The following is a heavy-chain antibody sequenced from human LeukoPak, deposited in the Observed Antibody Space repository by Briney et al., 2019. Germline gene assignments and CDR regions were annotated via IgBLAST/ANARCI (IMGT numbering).Heavy chain of an antibody. J-gene: IGHJ6*02. CDR2: INPNSGGT. Sequence: ASVKVSCKASGYTFTGYYMHWVRQAPGQGLEWMGWINPNSGGTNYAQKFQGWVTMTRDTSISTAYMELSRLRSDDTAVYYCARDRIAAAGTPYYYYYYGMDVWGQGTTVTVSS. CDR3: ARDRIAAAGTPYYYYYYGMDV. V-gene: IGHV1-2*04. D-gene: IGHD6-13*01. CDR1: GYTFTGYY.